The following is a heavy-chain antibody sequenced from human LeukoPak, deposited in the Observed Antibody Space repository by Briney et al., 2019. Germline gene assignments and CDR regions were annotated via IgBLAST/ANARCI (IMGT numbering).Heavy chain of an antibody. CDR1: GLTLSIYA. CDR2: ISGSGGAT. Sequence: PGGSLRLSCAASGLTLSIYAMSWVRQAPGKGRECVSAISGSGGATYYADSVKGRSTISRDNSKTTLYLQMNSLRADDTAVYYCAKVRTLVWFGEFAYWGQGTLVTVSS. J-gene: IGHJ4*02. D-gene: IGHD3-10*01. CDR3: AKVRTLVWFGEFAY. V-gene: IGHV3-23*01.